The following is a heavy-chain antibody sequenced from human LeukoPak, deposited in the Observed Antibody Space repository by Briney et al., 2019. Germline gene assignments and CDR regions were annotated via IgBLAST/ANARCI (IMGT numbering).Heavy chain of an antibody. V-gene: IGHV3-7*01. Sequence: SWIRQPPGGGLEWVASIKHDGSEKYYVDSVKGRFTISTNNAKNSLYLQMNSLRAEDTAVYYCAREWNWGQGSLVTVSS. CDR2: IKHDGSEK. CDR3: AREWN. J-gene: IGHJ4*02.